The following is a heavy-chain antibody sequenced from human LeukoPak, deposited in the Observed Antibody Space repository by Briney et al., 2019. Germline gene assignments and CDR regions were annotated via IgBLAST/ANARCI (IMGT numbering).Heavy chain of an antibody. J-gene: IGHJ6*03. V-gene: IGHV4-59*12. D-gene: IGHD4-23*01. CDR3: ARVSRQFVTTVVTNRNYYYYYMDV. CDR2: IYHSGST. Sequence: PSETLSLTCTVSGGSISSYYWSWIRQPPGKGLEWIGYIYHSGSTKYNPSLKSRVTISVDTSKNQFSLKLSSVTAADTVVYYCARVSRQFVTTVVTNRNYYYYYMDVWGKGTTVTVSS. CDR1: GGSISSYY.